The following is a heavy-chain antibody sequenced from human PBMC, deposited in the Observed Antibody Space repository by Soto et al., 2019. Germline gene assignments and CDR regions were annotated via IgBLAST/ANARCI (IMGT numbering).Heavy chain of an antibody. Sequence: GGSLRLSCAASGFTFSNAWMSWVRQAPGKGLEWVGRIKSKTDGGTTDYAAPVKGRFTISRDDSKNTLYLQMNSLKTEDTAVYYCTTDYYDFWSGYYSRGAFDIWGQGTMVTV. CDR2: IKSKTDGGTT. J-gene: IGHJ3*02. CDR3: TTDYYDFWSGYYSRGAFDI. V-gene: IGHV3-15*01. CDR1: GFTFSNAW. D-gene: IGHD3-3*01.